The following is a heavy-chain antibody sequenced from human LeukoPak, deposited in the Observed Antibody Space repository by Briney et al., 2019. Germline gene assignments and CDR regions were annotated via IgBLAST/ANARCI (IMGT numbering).Heavy chain of an antibody. Sequence: PGGSLRLSCTVSGFNFSSYTMNWVRQAPGKGLEWVSSINNVGDYIYYADSMKGRFTISRDNAKNSLYLQLNSLRVDDTAVYYCVRYRREGLYYFDYWGQGTLVTVSS. CDR1: GFNFSSYT. CDR3: VRYRREGLYYFDY. V-gene: IGHV3-21*06. CDR2: INNVGDYI. J-gene: IGHJ4*02.